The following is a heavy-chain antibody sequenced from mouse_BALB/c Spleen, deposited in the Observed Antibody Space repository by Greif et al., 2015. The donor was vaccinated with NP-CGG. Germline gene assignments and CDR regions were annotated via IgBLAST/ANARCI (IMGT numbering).Heavy chain of an antibody. CDR1: GFSLTSYG. Sequence: VKLVESGPDLVAPSQSQSITCTVSGFSLTSYGVHWVRQPPGKGLEWLVVIWRDGSTTYNSALKSRLSISKDNSKSXVFLKMNSLQTDDTAMYYCARHHYGSSYYYAMDYWGQGTSVTVSS. CDR2: IWRDGST. J-gene: IGHJ4*01. CDR3: ARHHYGSSYYYAMDY. V-gene: IGHV2-6-2*01. D-gene: IGHD1-1*01.